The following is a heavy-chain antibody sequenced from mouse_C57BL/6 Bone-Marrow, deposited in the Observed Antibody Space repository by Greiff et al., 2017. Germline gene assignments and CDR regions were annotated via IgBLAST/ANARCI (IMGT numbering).Heavy chain of an antibody. V-gene: IGHV1-80*01. D-gene: IGHD2-3*01. CDR3: ARGEVYDGYSYWYFDV. CDR2: IYPGDGDT. J-gene: IGHJ1*03. CDR1: GYAFSSYW. Sequence: QVQLQQSGAELVKPGASVKISCKASGYAFSSYWMNWVKQRPGQGLEWIGQIYPGDGDTNYNGKFKGKATLTADTSSSTAYMQLSSLTSEDSAVYFGARGEVYDGYSYWYFDVWGTGTTVTVSS.